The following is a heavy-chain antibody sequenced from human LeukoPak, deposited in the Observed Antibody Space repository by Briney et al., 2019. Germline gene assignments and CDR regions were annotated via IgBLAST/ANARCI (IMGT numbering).Heavy chain of an antibody. CDR3: AKGPSMELPNTIDY. V-gene: IGHV3-43*01. D-gene: IGHD4/OR15-4a*01. Sequence: PGGSLRLSCAASGFTFDDYTMHWVRQAPGKGLEWVSLVRWDGGNTYYADSVKGRFTISRDNSKNSLYLQMNSLRTEDTALYYCAKGPSMELPNTIDYWGQGTLVTVSS. CDR2: VRWDGGNT. CDR1: GFTFDDYT. J-gene: IGHJ4*02.